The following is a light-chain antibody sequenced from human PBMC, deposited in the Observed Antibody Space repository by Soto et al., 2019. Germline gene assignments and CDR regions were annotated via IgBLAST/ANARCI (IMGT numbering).Light chain of an antibody. Sequence: QSALTQPASVSGSPGQSITISCTGTSSDVGGYNYVSWYQQHPGKAPKLMIYDVSNRPSGVSNRFSGSKSGNTASLTISGLQAGDEADYYCSSYTSSSTYVFGTGTKV. CDR1: SSDVGGYNY. J-gene: IGLJ1*01. CDR3: SSYTSSSTYV. V-gene: IGLV2-14*01. CDR2: DVS.